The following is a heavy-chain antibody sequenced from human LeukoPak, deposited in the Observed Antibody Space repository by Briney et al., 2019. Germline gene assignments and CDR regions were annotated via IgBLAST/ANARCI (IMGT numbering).Heavy chain of an antibody. V-gene: IGHV4-39*01. CDR3: ARQPQREYSYGFGDY. J-gene: IGHJ4*02. CDR1: GGSVSTSTYY. Sequence: PWDCLSLTCIVSGGSVSTSTYYWAWIRLPPGKGLEWIVRIYYTGTTGYNPSLQSPVTISVDTSKSQFSLNLSSVTAIDTAVYYCARQPQREYSYGFGDYWGQGTLATV. CDR2: IYYTGTT. D-gene: IGHD5-18*01.